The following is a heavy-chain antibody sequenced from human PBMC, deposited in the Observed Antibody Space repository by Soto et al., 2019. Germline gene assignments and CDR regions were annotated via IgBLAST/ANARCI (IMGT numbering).Heavy chain of an antibody. D-gene: IGHD4-17*01. V-gene: IGHV4-4*07. J-gene: IGHJ5*02. CDR1: GGSLSKPY. Sequence: SETLSLTCSVSGGSLSKPYWSWIRQTAGKGLEWMGRVYATGTSDYNPSLRSRIAMSVDISKKTFSLRLRSVTAADTGVYYCVRDGSKTLRDCFDPRGQGILVTVSS. CDR3: VRDGSKTLRDCFDP. CDR2: VYATGTS.